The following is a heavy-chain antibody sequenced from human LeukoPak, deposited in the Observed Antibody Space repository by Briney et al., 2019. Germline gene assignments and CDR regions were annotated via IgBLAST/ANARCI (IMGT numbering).Heavy chain of an antibody. CDR2: IYYSGST. D-gene: IGHD6-13*01. CDR1: GGSISGYF. V-gene: IGHV4-59*12. CDR3: ATRIAAAGASDY. J-gene: IGHJ4*02. Sequence: PSETLSLTCIVSGGSISGYFWSWIRQPPGKGLEWIGFIYYSGSTNYNPSLKSRVTISVDTSKNQFSLNLSSVTAADTAVYYCATRIAAAGASDYWGQGTLVTVSS.